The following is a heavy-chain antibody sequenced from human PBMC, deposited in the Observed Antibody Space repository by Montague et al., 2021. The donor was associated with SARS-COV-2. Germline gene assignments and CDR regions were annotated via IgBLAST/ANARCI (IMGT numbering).Heavy chain of an antibody. D-gene: IGHD6-19*01. CDR2: IYYSGST. Sequence: SETLSLTCSVSGGSISSYYWSWIRQPPGKGLEWIGEIYYSGSTNYNPSLKSRVTISMDTSKNQFSLKLTSVTAADTAVYYCARHNRGWQPFDFWGQGTLVTVSS. CDR1: GGSISSYY. CDR3: ARHNRGWQPFDF. J-gene: IGHJ4*02. V-gene: IGHV4-59*01.